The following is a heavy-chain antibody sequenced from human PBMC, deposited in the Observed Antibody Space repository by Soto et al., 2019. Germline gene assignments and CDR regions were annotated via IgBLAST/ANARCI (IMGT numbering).Heavy chain of an antibody. CDR2: ISASGSYI. CDR3: ATDWGYSYGHAFDS. CDR1: GIIFSNYN. Sequence: EVHLVESGGGLVKPGGSLRLSCAASGIIFSNYNINWVRQVPGTGLAWVSYISASGSYIYYADSVKGRFTISRDNAKNSMYLQMNGLRAEDTAVYYCATDWGYSYGHAFDSWGQGTLVTVSS. V-gene: IGHV3-21*01. D-gene: IGHD5-18*01. J-gene: IGHJ4*02.